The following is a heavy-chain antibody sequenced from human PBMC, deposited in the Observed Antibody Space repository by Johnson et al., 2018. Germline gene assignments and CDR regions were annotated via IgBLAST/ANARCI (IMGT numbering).Heavy chain of an antibody. J-gene: IGHJ3*02. CDR1: GFTFSSYA. D-gene: IGHD3-22*01. CDR3: ARGAMIVVGIDALDI. CDR2: ISYDGSNK. V-gene: IGHV3-30*03. Sequence: QVQLVESGGGVVQPGRSLRLSCAVSGFTFSSYAMHWVRQAPGKGLDWVAVISYDGSNKDYLDTVKGRLTISRDNSRDTRYLQMNSLRAEDTAVYYCARGAMIVVGIDALDIWGQGTMVTVSS.